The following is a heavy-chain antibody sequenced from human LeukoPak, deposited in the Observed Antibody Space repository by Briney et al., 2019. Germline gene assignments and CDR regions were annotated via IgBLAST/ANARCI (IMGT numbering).Heavy chain of an antibody. D-gene: IGHD1-26*01. J-gene: IGHJ4*02. CDR2: ISWNSGSI. CDR1: GFAFGDYA. Sequence: PGRSLRLSCSASGFAFGDYAVAWVRQAPGKGLEWVSGISWNSGSIGYADSVKGRFTISRDNAKNSLYLQMNSLRAEDTALYYCAKDYSGSSGFDYWGQGTLVTVSS. CDR3: AKDYSGSSGFDY. V-gene: IGHV3-9*01.